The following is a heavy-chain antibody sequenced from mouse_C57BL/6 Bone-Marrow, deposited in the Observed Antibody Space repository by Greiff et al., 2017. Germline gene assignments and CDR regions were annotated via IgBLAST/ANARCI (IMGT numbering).Heavy chain of an antibody. CDR3: SYDGYYEGLFAY. D-gene: IGHD2-3*01. J-gene: IGHJ3*01. CDR1: GFTFSNYW. CDR2: IRLKSDNYAT. V-gene: IGHV6-3*01. Sequence: EVKLMESGGGLVQPGGSMKLSCVASGFTFSNYWMNWVRQSPEKGLEWVAQIRLKSDNYATHYAEYVKGRFTISRDDSNSSVYLQMNNLRAEDTGIYYCSYDGYYEGLFAYWGQGTLVTVSA.